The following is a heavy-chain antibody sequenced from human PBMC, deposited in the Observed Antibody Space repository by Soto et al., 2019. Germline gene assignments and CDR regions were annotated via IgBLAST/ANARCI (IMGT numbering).Heavy chain of an antibody. D-gene: IGHD3-22*01. CDR1: EFSFSSYG. CDR3: AKDTYYHDSSGYYVFDY. V-gene: IGHV3-30*18. CDR2: ISYDGSNK. Sequence: QVQVVESGGGVVQPGRSLRLSCAASEFSFSSYGMHWVRQAPDKGLEWMAGISYDGSNKYYVDSVRGRFTISRDNSKNALYLQMNSLRAEDTAVYYCAKDTYYHDSSGYYVFDYWGQGTLVTVSS. J-gene: IGHJ4*02.